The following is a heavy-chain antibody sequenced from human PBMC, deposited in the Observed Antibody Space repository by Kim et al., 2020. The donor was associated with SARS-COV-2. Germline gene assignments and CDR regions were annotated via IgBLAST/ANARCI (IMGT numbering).Heavy chain of an antibody. CDR2: IYYSGNT. CDR3: ACGYNFDY. D-gene: IGHD5-12*01. J-gene: IGHJ4*02. V-gene: IGHV4-59*01. Sequence: SETLSLTCSVSGGSISGYYCSWIRQPPGKGLEWIGYIYYSGNTNYNPSLKSRVTISGDTSKNQVSLRLTSVIPADTAVYYCACGYNFDYWGQGTLVTVSS. CDR1: GGSISGYY.